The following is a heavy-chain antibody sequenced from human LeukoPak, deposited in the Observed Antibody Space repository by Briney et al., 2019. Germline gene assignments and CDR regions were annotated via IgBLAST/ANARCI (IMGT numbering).Heavy chain of an antibody. J-gene: IGHJ4*02. CDR1: GFTFSSYS. Sequence: GGSLRLSCAASGFTFSSYSMNWVRQAPGKGLEWVSSISSSSSYIYYADSVKGRFTISRDNAKNSLYLQMNSLRAEDTAVYYCARDLFHWGTVTTWYFDYWGQGTLVTVSS. CDR2: ISSSSSYI. CDR3: ARDLFHWGTVTTWYFDY. V-gene: IGHV3-21*01. D-gene: IGHD4-17*01.